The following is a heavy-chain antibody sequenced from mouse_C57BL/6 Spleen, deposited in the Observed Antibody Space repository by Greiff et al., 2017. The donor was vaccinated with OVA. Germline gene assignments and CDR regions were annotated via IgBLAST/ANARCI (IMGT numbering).Heavy chain of an antibody. V-gene: IGHV1-82*01. Sequence: VMLVESGPELVKPGASVKISCKASGYAFSSSWMNWVKQRPGKGLEWIGRIYPGDGDTNYNGKFKGKATLTADKSSSTAYMQLSSLTSEDSAVYFCARAPFTTVVANYFDYWGQGTTLTVSS. J-gene: IGHJ2*01. CDR2: IYPGDGDT. D-gene: IGHD1-1*01. CDR1: GYAFSSSW. CDR3: ARAPFTTVVANYFDY.